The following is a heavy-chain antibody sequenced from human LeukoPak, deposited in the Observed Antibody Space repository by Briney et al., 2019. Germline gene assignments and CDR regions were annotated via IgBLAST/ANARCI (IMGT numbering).Heavy chain of an antibody. CDR1: GFTFSSYA. J-gene: IGHJ4*02. CDR3: AKSLNWNDGSFDY. V-gene: IGHV3-23*01. D-gene: IGHD1-20*01. CDR2: ISGSGGST. Sequence: GGSLRLSCAASGFTFSSYAMSWVRQAPGKGPEWVSAISGSGGSTYYADSVKGRFTISRDNSKNTLYLQMNSLRAEDTAVYYCAKSLNWNDGSFDYWGQGTLVTVSS.